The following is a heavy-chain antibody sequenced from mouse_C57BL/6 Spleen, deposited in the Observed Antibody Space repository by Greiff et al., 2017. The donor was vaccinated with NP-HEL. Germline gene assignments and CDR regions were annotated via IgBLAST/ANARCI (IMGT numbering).Heavy chain of an antibody. CDR3: ARNSNSYAMDY. CDR1: GFSLTSYG. Sequence: VQLQQSGPGLVQPSQSLSITSTVSGFSLTSYGVHWVRQSPGKGLEWLGVIWSGGSTDYTAAFISRLSISKDNSKSQVFFQMNSLQADYTAIYYCARNSNSYAMDYWGQGTSVTVSS. J-gene: IGHJ4*01. CDR2: IWSGGST. V-gene: IGHV2-2*01. D-gene: IGHD2-5*01.